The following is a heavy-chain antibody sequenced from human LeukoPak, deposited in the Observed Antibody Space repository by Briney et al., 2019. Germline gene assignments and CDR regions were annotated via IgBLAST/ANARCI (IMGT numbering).Heavy chain of an antibody. D-gene: IGHD1-1*01. CDR2: IRQDGSEK. CDR3: SRDRRPFYNLGPYFHY. Sequence: GGSLRLSCAASEFTFNNYWMSWVRQAPGKGLEWVANIRQDGSEKYYMDSVKGRFNISRDNPKNSLYLQMNIWRPYDTAFYYCSRDRRPFYNLGPYFHYWGQGALVTVS. CDR1: EFTFNNYW. V-gene: IGHV3-7*01. J-gene: IGHJ4*02.